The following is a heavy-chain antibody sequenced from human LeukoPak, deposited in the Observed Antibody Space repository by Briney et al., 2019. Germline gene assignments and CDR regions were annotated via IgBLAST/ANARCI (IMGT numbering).Heavy chain of an antibody. V-gene: IGHV1-2*02. D-gene: IGHD3-10*01. CDR2: INPNGGGT. CDR3: ARDKGEGAYNWFDP. Sequence: GASVKVSCKASGYTITGYYMHWVRQAPGQGLEWMGWINPNGGGTNYAQKFQGRVTMTRDTSISTAYMELSRVRSDDTAVYYCARDKGEGAYNWFDPWGQGTLVTVSS. J-gene: IGHJ5*02. CDR1: GYTITGYY.